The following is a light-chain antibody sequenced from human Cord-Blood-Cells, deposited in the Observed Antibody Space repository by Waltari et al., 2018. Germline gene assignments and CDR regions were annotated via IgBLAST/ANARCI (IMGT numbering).Light chain of an antibody. CDR2: GAS. CDR3: QQYGSSYT. V-gene: IGKV3-20*01. J-gene: IGKJ2*01. Sequence: EIVLTQSPGTLSLSQGERATLSCRASQSVSSSYLAWYQQKPGQAPRLLIYGASSRATGIPDRFSCSASGTDFTLTISRLEPEDFAVYYCQQYGSSYTFGQGTKLEIK. CDR1: QSVSSSY.